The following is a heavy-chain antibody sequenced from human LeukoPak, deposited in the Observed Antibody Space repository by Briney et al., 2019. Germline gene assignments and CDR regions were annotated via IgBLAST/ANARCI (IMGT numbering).Heavy chain of an antibody. Sequence: ASVKVSCKASGYTFTSYDVNGVRQATGQGLECMGWMNPNSGNTGYAQKFQGRVTMTRNTSIRTAYMELSSLRSEDTAVYYCARGRSSSWYKEGDYWGQGTLVTVSS. V-gene: IGHV1-8*01. CDR2: MNPNSGNT. D-gene: IGHD6-13*01. CDR3: ARGRSSSWYKEGDY. CDR1: GYTFTSYD. J-gene: IGHJ4*02.